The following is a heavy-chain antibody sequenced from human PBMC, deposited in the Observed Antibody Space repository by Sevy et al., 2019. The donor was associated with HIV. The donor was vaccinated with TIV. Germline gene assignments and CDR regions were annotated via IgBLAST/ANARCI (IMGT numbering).Heavy chain of an antibody. CDR1: GFTFSDYY. V-gene: IGHV3-11*01. J-gene: IGHJ4*02. Sequence: GGSLRLSCAASGFTFSDYYMSWIRQAPGKGLEWVSYISSSGSTIYYADSVKGRFTISRDNAKNSLYLQMNRLRAEDTAVYYCARDRYTYGSYYFDYWGQGTLVTVSS. D-gene: IGHD5-18*01. CDR2: ISSSGSTI. CDR3: ARDRYTYGSYYFDY.